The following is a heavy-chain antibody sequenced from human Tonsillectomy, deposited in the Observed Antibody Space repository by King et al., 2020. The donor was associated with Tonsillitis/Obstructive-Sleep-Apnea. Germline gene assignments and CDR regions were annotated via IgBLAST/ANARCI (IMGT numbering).Heavy chain of an antibody. D-gene: IGHD4-11*01. Sequence: VQLVEAGGGLVKPGGSLRLSCAASGFTFSDFYITWIRQAPGNVLEWVSYSSSSSSYTNYATLVKGRLNNVKDNGKKSLYLLMNSLRAEDTAVYYCARDYRGANTVTTSNYMDVWGKGTTVTVSS. J-gene: IGHJ6*03. CDR3: ARDYRGANTVTTSNYMDV. V-gene: IGHV3-11*05. CDR1: GFTFSDFY. CDR2: SSSSSSYT.